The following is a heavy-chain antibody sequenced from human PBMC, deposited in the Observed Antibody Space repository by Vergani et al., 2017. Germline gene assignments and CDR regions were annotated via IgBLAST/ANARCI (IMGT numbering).Heavy chain of an antibody. CDR1: GASIRSSNYY. V-gene: IGHV4-39*01. CDR2: IYYSGST. J-gene: IGHJ5*02. Sequence: QLQLQESGPGLVKPSATLSLTCSVSGASIRSSNYYWVCIRQPPGKGLEWIASIYYSGSTYYNPSLKSRVTISVDTSKNQFSLKLSSVTAADTAVYFCARHSTVEWLVKLGWIDPGGQGILVTVSS. D-gene: IGHD6-19*01. CDR3: ARHSTVEWLVKLGWIDP.